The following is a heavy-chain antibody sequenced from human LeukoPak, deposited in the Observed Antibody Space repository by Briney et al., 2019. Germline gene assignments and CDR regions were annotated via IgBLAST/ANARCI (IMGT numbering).Heavy chain of an antibody. CDR3: ARYYGGYVLYYFDY. CDR1: GGSISTYY. V-gene: IGHV4-59*08. CDR2: IYYSGST. D-gene: IGHD5-12*01. J-gene: IGHJ4*02. Sequence: PSETLSLTCSVSGGSISTYYWSWIRQPPGKGLEWLGYIYYSGSTNYNPSLKSRVAISVDTSKNQFSLKLSSVTAADTAVYYCARYYGGYVLYYFDYWGQGTLVTVSS.